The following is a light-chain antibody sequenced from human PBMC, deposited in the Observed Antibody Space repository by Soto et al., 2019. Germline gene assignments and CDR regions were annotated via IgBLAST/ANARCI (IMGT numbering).Light chain of an antibody. V-gene: IGLV1-40*01. J-gene: IGLJ3*02. Sequence: QSVLTQPPSVSGAPGQRVNISRTGSSSNVGAGYDVHWYQQLPGTAPKLLIYGNSNRPSGVPDRFSGSKSGTSASLAITGLQAEDEADYYCQSYDSSLSVWVFGGGTKLTVL. CDR2: GNS. CDR3: QSYDSSLSVWV. CDR1: SSNVGAGYD.